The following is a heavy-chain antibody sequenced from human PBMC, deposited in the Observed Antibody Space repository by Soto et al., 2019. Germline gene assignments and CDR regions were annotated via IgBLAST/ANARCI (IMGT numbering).Heavy chain of an antibody. CDR3: ARLSYGQFRYFDT. Sequence: GSLRLSCAVPYFTFGDYWMSWIRQAPGQGLEWISNIKQDGSDRNYADSVKGRFSISRDNADNSIHLQMNSLRAEDTAVYYCARLSYGQFRYFDTWGQGTLVTVSS. V-gene: IGHV3-7*01. CDR2: IKQDGSDR. CDR1: YFTFGDYW. J-gene: IGHJ1*01. D-gene: IGHD3-9*01.